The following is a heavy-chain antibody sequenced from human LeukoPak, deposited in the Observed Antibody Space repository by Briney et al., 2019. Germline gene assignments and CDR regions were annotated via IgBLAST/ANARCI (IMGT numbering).Heavy chain of an antibody. J-gene: IGHJ5*02. V-gene: IGHV1-69*05. CDR3: APLGYCTNGVCYPGGDWFDP. Sequence: ASVKVSCKASGGTFSSYAISWVRQAPGQGLEWMGGIMPIFGTANYAQKFQGRVTITTDESTSTAYMELSSLRSEDTAVYYCAPLGYCTNGVCYPGGDWFDPWGQGTLVTVSS. D-gene: IGHD2-8*01. CDR2: IMPIFGTA. CDR1: GGTFSSYA.